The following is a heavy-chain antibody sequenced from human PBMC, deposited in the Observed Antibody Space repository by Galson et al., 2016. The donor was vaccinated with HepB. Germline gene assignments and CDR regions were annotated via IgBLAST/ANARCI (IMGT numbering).Heavy chain of an antibody. CDR3: AKGFYRLVIQNWFDP. CDR2: ISGRDIST. CDR1: GFRFNTYA. J-gene: IGHJ5*02. D-gene: IGHD6-19*01. Sequence: SLRLSCAASGFRFNTYAMTWVRQAPGKGLEWVSTISGRDISTYYADSVKGRFTISRDTSNNTLYLHLNSLRADDTAVYYCAKGFYRLVIQNWFDPWGQGTLVTVSS. V-gene: IGHV3-23*01.